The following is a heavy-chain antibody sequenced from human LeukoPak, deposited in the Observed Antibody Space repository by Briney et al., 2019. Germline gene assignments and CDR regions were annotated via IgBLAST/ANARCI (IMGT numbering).Heavy chain of an antibody. CDR1: GGSISSYY. Sequence: PSETLSLTCTVSGGSISSYYWSWIRQPPGKGLEWIGYIYTSGSPNYNPSRKSRVTISVDTSKNQSSLKLSPVTAADTAVYYCARHRLRGEFGYWGQGTLVTVCS. CDR2: IYTSGSP. V-gene: IGHV4-4*09. CDR3: ARHRLRGEFGY. J-gene: IGHJ4*02. D-gene: IGHD4-17*01.